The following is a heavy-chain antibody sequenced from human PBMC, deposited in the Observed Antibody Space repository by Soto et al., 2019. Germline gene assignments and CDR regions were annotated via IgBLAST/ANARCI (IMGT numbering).Heavy chain of an antibody. D-gene: IGHD3-9*01. CDR2: INPNSGGT. V-gene: IGHV1-2*02. CDR1: GYSFAGLY. CDR3: ARDSHYDILTGYSRNAFEM. Sequence: GASVKVSCKTSGYSFAGLYLHWVRQAPGQGLDWMGWINPNSGGTIYAQRFQGRVTMTRDTSISTAYMVLTSLRSDDTAVYYCARDSHYDILTGYSRNAFEMLGRGTVVTVSS. J-gene: IGHJ3*02.